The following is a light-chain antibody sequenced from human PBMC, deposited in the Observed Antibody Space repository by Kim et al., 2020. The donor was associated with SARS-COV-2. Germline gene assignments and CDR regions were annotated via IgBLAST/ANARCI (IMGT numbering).Light chain of an antibody. CDR2: DVS. CDR1: SSDVGGYNY. CDR3: CSYAGSSWV. Sequence: PGQSFTNSFTGTSSDVGGYNYVSWYQQHPGKAPKLMIYDVSKRPSGVPDRFSGSKSGNTASLTISGLQAEDEADYYCCSYAGSSWVFGGGTQLTVL. J-gene: IGLJ3*02. V-gene: IGLV2-11*01.